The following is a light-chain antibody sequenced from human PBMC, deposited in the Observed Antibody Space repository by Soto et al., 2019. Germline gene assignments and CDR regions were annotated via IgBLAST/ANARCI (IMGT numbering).Light chain of an antibody. CDR2: WAS. CDR1: QSVLYSSNNKNY. V-gene: IGKV4-1*01. J-gene: IGKJ3*01. CDR3: QQYYSTPYS. Sequence: DIVMTQSPDSLAVSLGERATINCKSSQSVLYSSNNKNYLTWYQQKPGQPPKLLIYWASTRESGVPDRFSGSGSGTDFALTISRLQAEDVVVYYCQQYYSTPYSFGPGTKVDIK.